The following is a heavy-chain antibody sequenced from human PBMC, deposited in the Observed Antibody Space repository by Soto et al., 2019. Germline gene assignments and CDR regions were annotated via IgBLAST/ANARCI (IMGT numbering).Heavy chain of an antibody. Sequence: QVQLVESGGGVVQPGRSLRLSCAASGFTFSSYGMHWVRQAPGNGLEWVAVIWYDGSNKYYADSVKGRFTISRDNSKNTLYLQMNSLRAEDTAVYYCARPSGGSWSSFDYWGQGTLVTVSS. CDR2: IWYDGSNK. D-gene: IGHD1-26*01. J-gene: IGHJ4*02. CDR1: GFTFSSYG. CDR3: ARPSGGSWSSFDY. V-gene: IGHV3-33*01.